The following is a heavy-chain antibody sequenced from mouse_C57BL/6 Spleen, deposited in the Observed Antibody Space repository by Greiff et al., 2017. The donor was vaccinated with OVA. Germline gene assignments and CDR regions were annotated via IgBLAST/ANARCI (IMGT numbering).Heavy chain of an antibody. CDR3: ARKRRGSGGFDY. Sequence: VKLQQPGAELVKPGASVKMSCKASGYTFTSYWITWVKQRPGQGLEWIGDIYPGSGSTNYNEKFKSKATLTVDTSSSTAYMQLSSLTSEDSAVYYCARKRRGSGGFDYWGQGTTLTVSS. V-gene: IGHV1-55*01. J-gene: IGHJ2*01. CDR2: IYPGSGST. D-gene: IGHD3-2*02. CDR1: GYTFTSYW.